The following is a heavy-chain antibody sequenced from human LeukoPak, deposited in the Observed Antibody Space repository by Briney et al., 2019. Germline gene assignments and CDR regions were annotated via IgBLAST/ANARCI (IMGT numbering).Heavy chain of an antibody. CDR1: GFTFSSYA. V-gene: IGHV3-23*01. CDR2: ISGTGSST. D-gene: IGHD3-10*01. Sequence: GGSLRLSCGASGFTFSSYAMSWVRQAPGKGLEWVSAISGTGSSTYYAGSVHGRFTISRDNFKNTLYLQMNSLRADDTAVYYCAKHDDYYGSGSYFDSWGQGTLATVSS. J-gene: IGHJ4*02. CDR3: AKHDDYYGSGSYFDS.